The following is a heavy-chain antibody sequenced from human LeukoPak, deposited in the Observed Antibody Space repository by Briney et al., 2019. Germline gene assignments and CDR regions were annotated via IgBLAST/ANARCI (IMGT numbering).Heavy chain of an antibody. CDR3: ARAMMTSAGGVFDS. Sequence: GGSLRLSCAASGFSFSSYEMNWVRQAPGKGLEWVSYISSSATTIYYADSVKGRFTISRDNAKNSLYLQMNSLRAEDTAVYYCARAMMTSAGGVFDSWGQGTLVTVSS. J-gene: IGHJ4*02. CDR1: GFSFSSYE. V-gene: IGHV3-48*03. CDR2: ISSSATTI. D-gene: IGHD6-13*01.